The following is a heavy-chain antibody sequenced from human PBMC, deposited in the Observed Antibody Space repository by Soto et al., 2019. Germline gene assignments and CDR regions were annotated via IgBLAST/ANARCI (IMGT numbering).Heavy chain of an antibody. J-gene: IGHJ4*02. CDR1: GFSLSNYA. D-gene: IGHD3-22*01. V-gene: IGHV3-30*04. CDR2: ISHDGSNK. Sequence: GGSLRLSCAASGFSLSNYAMHGVRQAPGKGLEWVAVISHDGSNKYHTDSVKGRFTITRDNSKNTLFLEMSSLRAEDTAVYYCTRDLTLHHYETSGNYWGQGTLVTVSS. CDR3: TRDLTLHHYETSGNY.